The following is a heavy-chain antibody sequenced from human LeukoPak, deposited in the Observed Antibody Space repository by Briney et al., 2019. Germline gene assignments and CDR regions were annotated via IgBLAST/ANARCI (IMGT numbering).Heavy chain of an antibody. CDR2: ISSSSSYI. Sequence: PGGSLRLSCAASGFTFSSYSMNWVRQAPGKGLEWVSSISSSSSYIYYADSVKGRFTISRDNAKNSLYLQMNSLRAEDTAVYYCARGYCSGGSCPFILYYYYYYMDVWGKGTTVTVSS. D-gene: IGHD2-15*01. V-gene: IGHV3-21*01. CDR3: ARGYCSGGSCPFILYYYYYYMDV. J-gene: IGHJ6*03. CDR1: GFTFSSYS.